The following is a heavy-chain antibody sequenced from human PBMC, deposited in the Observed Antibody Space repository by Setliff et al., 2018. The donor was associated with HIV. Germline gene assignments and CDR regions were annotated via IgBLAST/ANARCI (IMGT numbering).Heavy chain of an antibody. D-gene: IGHD6-13*01. V-gene: IGHV4-34*01. CDR3: ARLPDISSWPFDY. CDR1: GGSFSGYY. Sequence: SETLSLTCAVYGGSFSGYYWSWIRQPPGKGLEWIGEINDNGSTNYNPSLKSRVTMSVDSSKNQFSLSLTSVTAADTAVYYCARLPDISSWPFDYWAQGTLVTVSS. J-gene: IGHJ4*02. CDR2: INDNGST.